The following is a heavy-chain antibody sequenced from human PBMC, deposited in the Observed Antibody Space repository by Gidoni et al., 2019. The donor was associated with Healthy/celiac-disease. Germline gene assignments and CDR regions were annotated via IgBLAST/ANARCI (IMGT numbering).Heavy chain of an antibody. CDR2: ISGSGGST. V-gene: IGHV3-23*01. J-gene: IGHJ4*02. Sequence: EVQLLESGGGLVQPGGSLSLSCAAPGFTFSRYAMRWVRQAPGKGLEGVSAISGSGGSTYYADSVKGRFTISRDNSKNTLYLQMNSLRAEDTAVYYCAKGEAGIAARGQFDYWGQGTLVTVSS. D-gene: IGHD6-6*01. CDR3: AKGEAGIAARGQFDY. CDR1: GFTFSRYA.